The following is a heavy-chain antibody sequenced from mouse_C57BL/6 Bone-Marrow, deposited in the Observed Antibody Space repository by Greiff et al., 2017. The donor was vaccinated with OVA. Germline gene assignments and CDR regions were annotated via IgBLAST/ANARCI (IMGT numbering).Heavy chain of an antibody. CDR2: ISSGGSYT. CDR1: GFTFSSYG. J-gene: IGHJ3*01. D-gene: IGHD2-4*01. V-gene: IGHV5-6*01. Sequence: EVQLQESGGDLVKPGGSLKLSCAASGFTFSSYGMSWVRQTPDKRLEWVATISSGGSYTYYPDSVKGRFTISRDNAKNTLYLQMSSLKSEDTAMYYWARPYDYDEAWFAYWGQGTLVTVSA. CDR3: ARPYDYDEAWFAY.